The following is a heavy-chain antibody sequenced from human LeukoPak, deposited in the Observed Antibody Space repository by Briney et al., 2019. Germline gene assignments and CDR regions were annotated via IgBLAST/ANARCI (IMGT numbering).Heavy chain of an antibody. Sequence: PSETLSLTCTVSGGSISSGNYYWGWIRQPPGKGLEWIGSIYYSGSTYYNPSLKSRVTKSVDTSKNQFSLKLSSVTAADTAVYYCARAYYDSNGYYYGYFDYWGQGTLVTVSS. CDR1: GGSISSGNYY. D-gene: IGHD3-22*01. CDR3: ARAYYDSNGYYYGYFDY. J-gene: IGHJ4*02. V-gene: IGHV4-39*01. CDR2: IYYSGST.